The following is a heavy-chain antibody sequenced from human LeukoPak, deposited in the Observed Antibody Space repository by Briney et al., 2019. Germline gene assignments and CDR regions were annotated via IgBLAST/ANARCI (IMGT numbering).Heavy chain of an antibody. J-gene: IGHJ5*02. Sequence: SETLSLTCAVYGGSFSGYYWSWIRQPPGKGLEWIGEINHSGSTNYNPSLKSRVTISVDTSKNQFSLKLSSVTAADTAVYYCARSPVDYDFWSGYSQSYNWFDPWGQGTLVTVSS. CDR1: GGSFSGYY. CDR2: INHSGST. V-gene: IGHV4-34*01. CDR3: ARSPVDYDFWSGYSQSYNWFDP. D-gene: IGHD3-3*01.